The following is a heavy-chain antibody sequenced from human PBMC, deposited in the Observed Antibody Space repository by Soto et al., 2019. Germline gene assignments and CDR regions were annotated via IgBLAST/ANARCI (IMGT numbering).Heavy chain of an antibody. CDR3: ARPSPTNYYGSGSYVGYFDY. CDR2: IWYDGSNK. V-gene: IGHV3-33*01. CDR1: GFTFSSYG. D-gene: IGHD3-10*01. Sequence: GGSLRLSCAASGFTFSSYGMHWVRQAPCKGLEWVAVIWYDGSNKYYADSVKGRFTISRDNSKNTLYLQMNSLRAEDTAVYYCARPSPTNYYGSGSYVGYFDYWGQGTLVTVSS. J-gene: IGHJ4*02.